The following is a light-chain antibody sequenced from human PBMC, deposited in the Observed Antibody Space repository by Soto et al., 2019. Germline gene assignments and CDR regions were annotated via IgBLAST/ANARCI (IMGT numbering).Light chain of an antibody. CDR2: GAS. CDR3: QQYSNWPYT. Sequence: EIVMTQSPATLSLSPGERVTLSCRASQSVSSKLAWYQQKPGQAPRLLIYGASIRATDIPARFSGSGSGTEFTLTISRLQSEDFAIFYCQQYSNWPYTFGQGTKREIK. J-gene: IGKJ2*01. CDR1: QSVSSK. V-gene: IGKV3-15*01.